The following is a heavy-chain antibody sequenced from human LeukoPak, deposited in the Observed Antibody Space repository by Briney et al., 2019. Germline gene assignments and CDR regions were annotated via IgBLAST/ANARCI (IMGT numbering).Heavy chain of an antibody. CDR1: GFTFSSYE. Sequence: GGSLRLSCAASGFTFSSYEMNWVRQAPGKGLEWVSYISSSGTTIYYADSVKGRFTISRDNSKNTLYLQMNSLRAEDTAVYYCARDPASLRSYYYYYGMDVWGQGTTVTVSS. V-gene: IGHV3-48*03. CDR2: ISSSGTTI. D-gene: IGHD4-17*01. J-gene: IGHJ6*02. CDR3: ARDPASLRSYYYYYGMDV.